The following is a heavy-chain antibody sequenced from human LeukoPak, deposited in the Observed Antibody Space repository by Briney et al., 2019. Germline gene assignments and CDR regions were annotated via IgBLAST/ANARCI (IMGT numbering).Heavy chain of an antibody. CDR3: ARPRYSSGWYYFDY. D-gene: IGHD6-19*01. J-gene: IGHJ4*02. CDR2: IIPILGIA. CDR1: GGTFSSYA. V-gene: IGHV1-69*04. Sequence: SVKVSCKASGGTFSSYAISWVRQAPGQGLEWMGRIIPILGIANYAQKFQGRVTITADKSTSTAYMELSRLRSDDTAVYYCARPRYSSGWYYFDYWGQGTLVTVSS.